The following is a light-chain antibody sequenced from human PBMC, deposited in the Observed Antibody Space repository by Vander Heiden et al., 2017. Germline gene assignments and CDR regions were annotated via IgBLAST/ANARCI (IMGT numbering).Light chain of an antibody. CDR3: CSYAGSYTFVV. CDR1: SSAVGGYNY. J-gene: IGLJ2*01. V-gene: IGLV2-11*01. Sequence: QSALTQPRSVAGSPGQSVTISCTGTSSAVGGYNYVSWYQQHPGKAPKLMIDDVSKRPSGVPDRFSGSKSGNTASLTISGLQAEDEADYYCCSYAGSYTFVVFGGGTKLTVL. CDR2: DVS.